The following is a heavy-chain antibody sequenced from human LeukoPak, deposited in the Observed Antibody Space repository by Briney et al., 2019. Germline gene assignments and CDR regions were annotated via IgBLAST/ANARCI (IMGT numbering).Heavy chain of an antibody. V-gene: IGHV3-21*01. CDR2: ISSSSSYI. D-gene: IGHD6-19*01. J-gene: IGHJ4*02. Sequence: GSLRLSCAASGFPFSSYSMNWVRQAPGKGLEWVSSISSSSSYIYYADSVKGRFTISRDNAKNSLYLQMNSLRAEDTAVYYCARSRDGSSGWHGYFDYWGQGTLVTVSS. CDR1: GFPFSSYS. CDR3: ARSRDGSSGWHGYFDY.